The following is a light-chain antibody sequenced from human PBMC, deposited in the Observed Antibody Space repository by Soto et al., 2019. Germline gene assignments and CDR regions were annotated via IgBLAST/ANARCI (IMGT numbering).Light chain of an antibody. V-gene: IGLV2-14*01. Sequence: QSVLTQPASVSGSPGQSITISCTGTNSDIGGYNYVSWYQQRPGQAPKLMIFDVSRRPSGVSNRFSGSKSGNTASLTVSGLQAEDEADYFCCSYTSSITVLFGGGTKLTVL. CDR1: NSDIGGYNY. CDR2: DVS. J-gene: IGLJ3*02. CDR3: CSYTSSITVL.